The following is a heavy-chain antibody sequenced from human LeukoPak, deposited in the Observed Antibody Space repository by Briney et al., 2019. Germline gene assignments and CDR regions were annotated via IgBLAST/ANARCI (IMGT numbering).Heavy chain of an antibody. D-gene: IGHD1-26*01. CDR1: GYSFTNYW. V-gene: IGHV5-51*01. CDR2: IYPGDSDT. Sequence: GESLKISCKGSGYSFTNYWIGWVRQMPGKGLEWMGIIYPGDSDTKYSPSFQGQVTISADKSITTAYLHWSSLKASDTAMYYCARQGGSYYRDYYYYMDVWGKGTTVTVSS. CDR3: ARQGGSYYRDYYYYMDV. J-gene: IGHJ6*03.